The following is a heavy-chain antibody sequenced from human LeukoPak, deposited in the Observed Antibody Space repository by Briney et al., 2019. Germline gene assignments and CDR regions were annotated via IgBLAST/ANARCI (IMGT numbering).Heavy chain of an antibody. D-gene: IGHD3-22*01. CDR2: IYYSGST. CDR1: GGSISSYY. J-gene: IGHJ5*02. Sequence: PSETLSLTCTVSGGSISSYYWGWIRQPPGKGLEWLGYIYYSGSTYYNPSLKSRVNISVDTSKNQFSLKLTSVTAADTAVYYCARDRRAGQSGYWFDPWGQGTLVTVSS. V-gene: IGHV4-59*01. CDR3: ARDRRAGQSGYWFDP.